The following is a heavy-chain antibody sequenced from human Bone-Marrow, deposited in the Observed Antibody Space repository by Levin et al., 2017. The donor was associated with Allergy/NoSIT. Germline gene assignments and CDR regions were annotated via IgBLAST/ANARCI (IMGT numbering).Heavy chain of an antibody. D-gene: IGHD2-2*01. CDR1: SGSISSTNNF. V-gene: IGHV4-39*01. J-gene: IGHJ4*02. CDR3: ARLSSRGYCSGTSCHGAFDY. CDR2: IYHSGNT. Sequence: PSQTLSLTCTVSSGSISSTNNFWSWIRQSPGKGLEWIGNIYHSGNTYYNPSLESRVTISVDTSKNQFSLKLSSVTAADTAVYYCARLSSRGYCSGTSCHGAFDYWAQGTLVTVSS.